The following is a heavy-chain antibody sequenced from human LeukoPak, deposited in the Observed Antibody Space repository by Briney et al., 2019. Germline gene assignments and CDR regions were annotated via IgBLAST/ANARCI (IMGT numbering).Heavy chain of an antibody. CDR1: GFTFSKYW. J-gene: IGHJ4*02. Sequence: PGGSLRLSCAVSGFTFSKYWMRWVRQAPGKGLEWVASIDKDGSEKRYVDSVEGRFTISRDNAKNSVYLQMTSLGAEDTAVYYCATYTQHFGAPGTDYWGQGTLVTVSS. D-gene: IGHD3-10*01. CDR2: IDKDGSEK. V-gene: IGHV3-7*01. CDR3: ATYTQHFGAPGTDY.